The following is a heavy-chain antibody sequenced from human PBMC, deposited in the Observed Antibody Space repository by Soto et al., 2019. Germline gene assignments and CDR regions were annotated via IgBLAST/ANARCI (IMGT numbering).Heavy chain of an antibody. CDR2: IYYSGST. J-gene: IGHJ4*02. CDR3: ARTYSGYGIEIDY. V-gene: IGHV4-59*08. CDR1: GGSISSYY. D-gene: IGHD5-12*01. Sequence: SETLSLTCTVPGGSISSYYWSWIRQPPGKGLEWIGYIYYSGSTNYNPSLKSRVTISVDTSKNQFSLKLSSVTAADTAVYYCARTYSGYGIEIDYWGQGTLVTVSS.